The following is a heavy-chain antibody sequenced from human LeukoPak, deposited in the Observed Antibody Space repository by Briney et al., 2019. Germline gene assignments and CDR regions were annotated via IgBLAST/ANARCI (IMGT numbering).Heavy chain of an antibody. Sequence: PGGSLRLSCAASGFTFSSYSMNWVRQGPGMGLEWVSSMSGSSYDIYYADSVRGRLTVSRDNAKNSLYLQMNGLRAEDTAVYYCARRKDVVVVPGTMGYYLDVWGKGTTVTVSS. CDR3: ARRKDVVVVPGTMGYYLDV. D-gene: IGHD2-2*01. V-gene: IGHV3-21*01. CDR1: GFTFSSYS. CDR2: MSGSSYDI. J-gene: IGHJ6*03.